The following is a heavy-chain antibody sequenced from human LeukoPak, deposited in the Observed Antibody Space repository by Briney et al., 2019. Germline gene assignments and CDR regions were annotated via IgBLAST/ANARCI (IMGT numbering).Heavy chain of an antibody. CDR3: TSGGGGSGWYRTDFDY. J-gene: IGHJ4*02. Sequence: GSLRLSCTASGFTFGDYAMSWVRQAPGKGLEWVGFIRSKAYGGTTEYAASVKGRFTISRDDSKSIAYLQMNSLKTEDTAVYYCTSGGGGSGWYRTDFDYWSQGTLVTVSS. D-gene: IGHD6-19*01. V-gene: IGHV3-49*04. CDR2: IRSKAYGGTT. CDR1: GFTFGDYA.